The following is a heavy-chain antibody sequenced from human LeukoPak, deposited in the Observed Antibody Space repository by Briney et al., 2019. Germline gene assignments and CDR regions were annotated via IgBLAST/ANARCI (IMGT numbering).Heavy chain of an antibody. CDR1: GYSFTSYL. D-gene: IGHD2-2*01. CDR2: IHPGDSGT. CDR3: AIAGYCSSASCCSGYYYYYCMDV. J-gene: IGHJ6*02. V-gene: IGHV5-51*01. Sequence: GESLKISCKGSGYSFTSYLIGWVRQMPGKGLEWMEFIHPGDSGTRYSPSFQGQVTIAAVKSISTAYLKWSSLKASDTGMYYCAIAGYCSSASCCSGYYYYYCMDVWGQGTTVTVSS.